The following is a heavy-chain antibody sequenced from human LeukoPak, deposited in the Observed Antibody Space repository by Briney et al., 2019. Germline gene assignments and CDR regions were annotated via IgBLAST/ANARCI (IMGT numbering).Heavy chain of an antibody. CDR2: IYASGTT. CDR1: GGSFSGYY. J-gene: IGHJ4*02. CDR3: GGRGF. D-gene: IGHD3-10*01. Sequence: PSETLSLTCAVYGGSFSGYYWRWIRQSPGKGLEWIGCIYASGTTNYNPSLKGRLTISVDTSNSQFSLTVRSVTAADTAVYYCGGRGFWGQGTLVTVSS. V-gene: IGHV4-4*09.